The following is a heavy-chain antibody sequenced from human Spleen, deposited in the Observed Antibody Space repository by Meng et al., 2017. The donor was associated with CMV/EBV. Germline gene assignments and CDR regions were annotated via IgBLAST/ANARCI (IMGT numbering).Heavy chain of an antibody. CDR1: GFTFSSYW. V-gene: IGHV3-7*01. CDR3: ARDNGGGKKWELLFDY. J-gene: IGHJ4*02. D-gene: IGHD1-26*01. Sequence: GESLKISCAASGFTFSSYWMSWVRQAPGKGLEWVANIKQDGSEKYYVDSVKGRFTISRDNAKNSLYLQMNSLRPEDTAVYYCARDNGGGKKWELLFDYWGQGTLVTVSS. CDR2: IKQDGSEK.